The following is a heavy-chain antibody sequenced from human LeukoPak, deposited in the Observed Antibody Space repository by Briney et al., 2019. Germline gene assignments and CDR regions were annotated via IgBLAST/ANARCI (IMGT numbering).Heavy chain of an antibody. CDR1: GFTFDDYG. CDR2: INWNGGST. J-gene: IGHJ6*02. V-gene: IGHV3-20*01. CDR3: AREGTGSSSWLTPPFMDA. D-gene: IGHD1/OR15-1a*01. Sequence: RPGGSLRLSCAASGFTFDDYGMSWVRQAPGKGLEWVSGINWNGGSTGYADSVKGRFTISRDNAKNSLYLQMNSLRAEDTALYHCAREGTGSSSWLTPPFMDAWGQGTTVTVSS.